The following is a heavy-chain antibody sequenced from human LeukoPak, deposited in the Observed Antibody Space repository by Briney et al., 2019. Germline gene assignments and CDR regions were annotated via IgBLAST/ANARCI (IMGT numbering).Heavy chain of an antibody. CDR2: INWNGRST. CDR1: GFTIDDYC. J-gene: IGHJ4*02. D-gene: IGHD5-18*01. V-gene: IGHV3-20*04. CDR3: ASRDTVMVGFEY. Sequence: GGSLRLSCATSGFTIDDYCMIWVRQDPRKGLEWFSDINWNGRSTGYADSVKGRFTISRDNAKNSLYLQMNSLRAEDTALYYCASRDTVMVGFEYWGQGTLVTVSS.